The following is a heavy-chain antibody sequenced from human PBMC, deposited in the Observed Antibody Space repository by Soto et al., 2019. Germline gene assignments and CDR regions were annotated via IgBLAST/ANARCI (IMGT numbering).Heavy chain of an antibody. V-gene: IGHV5-51*01. Sequence: GESLKISCKGSGYSFTSYWIGWVRQMPGKGLEWMGIIYPGDSDTRYSPSFQGQVTISADKSISTAYLQWSSLKASDTAMYYCARLFRGYRGYDLYYYRMDVWGQGTTVTVSS. CDR3: ARLFRGYRGYDLYYYRMDV. D-gene: IGHD5-12*01. CDR2: IYPGDSDT. J-gene: IGHJ6*02. CDR1: GYSFTSYW.